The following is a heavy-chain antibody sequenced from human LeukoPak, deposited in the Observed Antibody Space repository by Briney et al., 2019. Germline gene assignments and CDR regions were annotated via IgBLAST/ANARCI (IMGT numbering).Heavy chain of an antibody. D-gene: IGHD5-24*01. J-gene: IGHJ6*03. CDR1: GGTFSSYA. V-gene: IGHV1-69*13. CDR2: IIPIFGTA. Sequence: GASVKVSCKASGGTFSSYAISWVRQAPGQGLEWMGGIIPIFGTANYAQKFQGRVTITADESTSTAYMELSSLRSEDTAVYYCARDHGWPGRLYYYYMDVWGKGTTVTISS. CDR3: ARDHGWPGRLYYYYMDV.